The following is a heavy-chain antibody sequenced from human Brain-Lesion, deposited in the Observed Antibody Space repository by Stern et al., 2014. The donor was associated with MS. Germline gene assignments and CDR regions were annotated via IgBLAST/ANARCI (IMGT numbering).Heavy chain of an antibody. J-gene: IGHJ6*02. Sequence: VQLVQSGGEVIKPGSSVKVSCKASGCNFSGYTIHWVRQVPGQGHEWMGKIIPILGVANYAPKFQGRVTITADKFTGTAYMEVTSLRSEDTAIYYCTTSPYGLDAWGQGTTVTVSS. D-gene: IGHD1-14*01. CDR3: TTSPYGLDA. CDR1: GCNFSGYT. CDR2: IIPILGVA. V-gene: IGHV1-69*09.